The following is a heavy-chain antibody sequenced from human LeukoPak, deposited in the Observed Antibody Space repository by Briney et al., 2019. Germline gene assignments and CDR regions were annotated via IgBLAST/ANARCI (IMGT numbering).Heavy chain of an antibody. CDR3: AGRYCGGGNCYLNPLDY. CDR2: IKGNGFDT. Sequence: PGGSLRLSCAGSGFIFSNYAMSWVRQAPGKGLEWVAGIKGNGFDTYYADSVKGRFTASRDNSKNTLYLQMNSLRAEGSAVYYCAGRYCGGGNCYLNPLDYWGQGTLVTVSS. CDR1: GFIFSNYA. J-gene: IGHJ4*02. D-gene: IGHD2-15*01. V-gene: IGHV3-23*01.